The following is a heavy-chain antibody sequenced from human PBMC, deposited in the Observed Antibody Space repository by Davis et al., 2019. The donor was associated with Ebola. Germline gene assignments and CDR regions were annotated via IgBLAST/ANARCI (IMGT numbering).Heavy chain of an antibody. CDR2: IYHSGST. D-gene: IGHD2-15*01. Sequence: SCAASGFTFSSYAMSWVRQPPGKGLEWIGYIYHSGSTYYNPSLKSRVTISVDRSKNQFSLKLSSVTAADTAVYYCARGGSYYYGMDVWGQGTTVTVSS. J-gene: IGHJ6*02. CDR3: ARGGSYYYGMDV. CDR1: GFTFSSYA. V-gene: IGHV4-30-2*01.